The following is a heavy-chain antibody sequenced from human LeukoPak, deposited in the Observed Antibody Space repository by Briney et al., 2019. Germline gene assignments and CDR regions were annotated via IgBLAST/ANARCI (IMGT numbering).Heavy chain of an antibody. V-gene: IGHV4-4*07. CDR2: IYTSGST. CDR3: ARDPSYYYYYYMDV. J-gene: IGHJ6*03. CDR1: GGSISSYY. Sequence: ETLSLTCTVSGGSISSYYWSWIRQPAGKGLEWIGRIYTSGSTNYNPSLKSRVTISVDTSKNQFSLKLSSVTAADTAVYYCARDPSYYYYYYMDVWGKGTTVTVSS.